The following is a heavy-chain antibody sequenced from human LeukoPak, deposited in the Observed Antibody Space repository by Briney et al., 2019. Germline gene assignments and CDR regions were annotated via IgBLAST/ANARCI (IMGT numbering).Heavy chain of an antibody. J-gene: IGHJ4*02. D-gene: IGHD7-27*01. CDR3: ASLGTLRY. V-gene: IGHV4-39*01. CDR2: ISYSGTN. CDR1: GGSVSSSSYY. Sequence: SETLSPTCTVSGGSVSSSSYYWGWIRQPPGKGLEWIGSISYSGTNYNNPSLKSRVSISIDTSKNQFSVKLTSVTAADTAMYYCASLGTLRYWGQGTLVTVSS.